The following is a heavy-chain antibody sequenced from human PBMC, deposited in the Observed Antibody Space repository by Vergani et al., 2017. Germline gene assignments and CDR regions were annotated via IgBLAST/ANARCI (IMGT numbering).Heavy chain of an antibody. CDR1: GFTFSHYS. D-gene: IGHD4-17*01. CDR3: AKDGDDYGDFGRRLDY. CDR2: ISGNNDDV. V-gene: IGHV3-21*04. J-gene: IGHJ4*02. Sequence: EVQMVESGGGLVKPGGSLRLSCVASGFTFSHYSMNWVRQAPGKGLEWVSSISGNNDDVYYADSVKGRFTISRDNSRNTLYLQMNSLRAEDTAIYYCAKDGDDYGDFGRRLDYWGQGTLVTVSS.